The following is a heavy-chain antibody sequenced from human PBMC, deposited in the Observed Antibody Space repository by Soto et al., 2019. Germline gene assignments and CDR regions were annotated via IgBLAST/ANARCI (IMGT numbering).Heavy chain of an antibody. CDR3: ARGPYDSSGYYYRNYYGMDV. CDR2: IYYSGTT. J-gene: IGHJ6*02. D-gene: IGHD3-22*01. Sequence: PSETLSLTCTVSGGSISSGGYYWSWIRQNAGKGLEWIGYIYYSGTTYYNPSLKSRVTISVDTSKNQFSLKLSSVTAADTAVYYCARGPYDSSGYYYRNYYGMDVWGQGTTVTVSS. V-gene: IGHV4-31*03. CDR1: GGSISSGGYY.